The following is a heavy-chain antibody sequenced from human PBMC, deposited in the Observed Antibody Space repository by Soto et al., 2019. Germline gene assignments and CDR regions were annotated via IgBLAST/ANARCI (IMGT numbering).Heavy chain of an antibody. CDR1: GGSVSSSTNY. CDR2: IYYSGST. CDR3: ARHPLDSYNGPHH. D-gene: IGHD2-8*01. V-gene: IGHV4-39*01. J-gene: IGHJ5*02. Sequence: SETLSLTCTVSGGSVSSSTNYWAWIRHPPGKGLEWIATIYYSGSTYYNPSLQSRATISVDRSKNQFSLNLNSLTAADTAVYYCARHPLDSYNGPHHWGQGPLVTVSS.